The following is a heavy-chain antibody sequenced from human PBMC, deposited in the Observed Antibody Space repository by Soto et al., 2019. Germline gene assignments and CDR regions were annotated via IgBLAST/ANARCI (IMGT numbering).Heavy chain of an antibody. CDR2: ISGSGGST. Sequence: GGSLRLSCAASGFTFSSYAMSWVRQAPGKGLEWVSAISGSGGSTYYADSVKGRFTISRDNSKNTLYLQMNSLRAEDTAVYYCAKVRSSWSGVLKAFDIWGQGTMVTVSS. J-gene: IGHJ3*02. CDR3: AKVRSSWSGVLKAFDI. CDR1: GFTFSSYA. D-gene: IGHD6-13*01. V-gene: IGHV3-23*01.